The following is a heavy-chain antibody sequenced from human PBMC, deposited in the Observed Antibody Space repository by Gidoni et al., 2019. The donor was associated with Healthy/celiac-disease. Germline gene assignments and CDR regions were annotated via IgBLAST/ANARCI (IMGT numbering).Heavy chain of an antibody. CDR3: AKHHRHDYGDAFDI. V-gene: IGHV3-23*01. D-gene: IGHD4-17*01. CDR1: GFPLSSYA. Sequence: EVQLLESGGGLVQPGGSLRLSCASSGFPLSSYAMDGVPQAPGKGLEWVSAISGSGGSTYYADSVKGRFTISRDNSKNTLYLQMNSLRAEDTAVYYCAKHHRHDYGDAFDIWGQGTMVTVSS. J-gene: IGHJ3*02. CDR2: ISGSGGST.